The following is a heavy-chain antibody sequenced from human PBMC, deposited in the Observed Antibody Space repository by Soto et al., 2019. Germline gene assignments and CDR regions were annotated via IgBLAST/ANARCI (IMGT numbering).Heavy chain of an antibody. Sequence: QVQLVQSGDEMQKPGSSVRVSCQSSGGTFNTYAMNWVRQAPGQGPEWMGDISPMFGAANYAPKFQGRVTITADESTGTSYMQLSSLTSEDMALYFCAREVQVYTPAFVYWGQGTLVTVSS. J-gene: IGHJ4*02. V-gene: IGHV1-69*19. CDR3: AREVQVYTPAFVY. CDR1: GGTFNTYA. CDR2: ISPMFGAA.